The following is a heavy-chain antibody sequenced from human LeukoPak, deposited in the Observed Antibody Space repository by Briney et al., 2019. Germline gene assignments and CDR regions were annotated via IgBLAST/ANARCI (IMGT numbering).Heavy chain of an antibody. D-gene: IGHD1-26*01. CDR2: IYYSGST. CDR3: AREGSLRAFDN. CDR1: GGSISSYY. V-gene: IGHV4-59*12. J-gene: IGHJ3*02. Sequence: SETLSLTCTVSGGSISSYYWSWIRQPPGKGLEWIGYIYYSGSTNYNPSLKSRVTISVDTSKNQFSLKLSSVTAADTAVYYCAREGSLRAFDNWGQGTMVTVSS.